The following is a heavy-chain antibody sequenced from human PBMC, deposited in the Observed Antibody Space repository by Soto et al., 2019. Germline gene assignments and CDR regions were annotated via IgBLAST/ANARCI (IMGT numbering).Heavy chain of an antibody. J-gene: IGHJ3*02. V-gene: IGHV5-51*01. D-gene: IGHD2-15*01. CDR2: IYPGDSDT. Sequence: GESLKISCKGSGNSFTSYWIGWVRQMPGKGLEWMGIIYPGDSDTRYSTSFQVLVTISAAKSISTTYLQWSSLKASDTAMYYCARQADDCGGNNAFDIWGQGTMVTVSS. CDR3: ARQADDCGGNNAFDI. CDR1: GNSFTSYW.